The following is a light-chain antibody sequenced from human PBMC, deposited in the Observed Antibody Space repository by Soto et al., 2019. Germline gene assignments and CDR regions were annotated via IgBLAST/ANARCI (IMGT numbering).Light chain of an antibody. J-gene: IGKJ4*01. V-gene: IGKV1-39*01. CDR3: QQRKT. CDR2: AAS. Sequence: DIQMTQSPSSLSASVGDRVTITCRASQSISSYLNWYQQKPGKAPNLLIYAASSLQTGVPSRFSGSGSGTDFTLTISSLQPEDFSNYYCQQRKTFGGGTKVEIK. CDR1: QSISSY.